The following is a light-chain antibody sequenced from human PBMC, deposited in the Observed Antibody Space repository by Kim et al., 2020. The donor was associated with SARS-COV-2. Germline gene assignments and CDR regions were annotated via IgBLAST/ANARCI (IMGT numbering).Light chain of an antibody. Sequence: YQQKPRQAPLLVIFGRNNRPSGISDRFSGSTSGNTASLTISGAQAEDDADFYCQSRYSGVNVVFGG. CDR2: GRN. CDR3: QSRYSGVNVV. V-gene: IGLV3-19*01. J-gene: IGLJ2*01.